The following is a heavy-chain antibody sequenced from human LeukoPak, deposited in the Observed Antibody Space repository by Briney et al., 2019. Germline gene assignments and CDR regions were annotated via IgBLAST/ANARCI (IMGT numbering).Heavy chain of an antibody. CDR2: ISGSGVST. CDR1: GFTFSIYA. D-gene: IGHD5-18*01. Sequence: GGSLRLSCAASGFTFSIYAMNWVRQAPGKGLEWVSAISGSGVSTRDADSVKGRFTISRDNSKNTLYLHMNSLRAEDTAVYYCAKDHLSSPNTYGYSFDSWGQGTLVTVPS. CDR3: AKDHLSSPNTYGYSFDS. V-gene: IGHV3-23*01. J-gene: IGHJ4*02.